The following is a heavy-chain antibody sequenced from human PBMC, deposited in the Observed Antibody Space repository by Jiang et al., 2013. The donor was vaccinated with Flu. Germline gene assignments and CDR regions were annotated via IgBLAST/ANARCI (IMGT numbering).Heavy chain of an antibody. CDR2: IFPGDSET. J-gene: IGHJ4*02. Sequence: GAEVKKPGESLKISCKGSGYSFSSNWIAWVRQMPGKGLEWMGIIFPGDSETRYSPSFQGQVTISADKSISTAYLQWSSLKASDTAMYYCARLSHNFWSGYLYWGQGTLVTVSS. V-gene: IGHV5-51*01. CDR1: GYSFSSNW. CDR3: ARLSHNFWSGYLY. D-gene: IGHD3-3*01.